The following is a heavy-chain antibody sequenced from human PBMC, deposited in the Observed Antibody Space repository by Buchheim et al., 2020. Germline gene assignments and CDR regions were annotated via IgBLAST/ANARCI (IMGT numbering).Heavy chain of an antibody. Sequence: QVQLVESGGGVVQPGRSLRLSCAASGFTFSSYGMHWVRQAPGKGLEWVAGIWYDGSNKYYADSVKGRFTISRDNSENTLYLQMNSLRAEDTAVYYCARGGSILNYGMDVWGQGTT. CDR3: ARGGSILNYGMDV. CDR2: IWYDGSNK. D-gene: IGHD6-6*01. V-gene: IGHV3-33*01. CDR1: GFTFSSYG. J-gene: IGHJ6*02.